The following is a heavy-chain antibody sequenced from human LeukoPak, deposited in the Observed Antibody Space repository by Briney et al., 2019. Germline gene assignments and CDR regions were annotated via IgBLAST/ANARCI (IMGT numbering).Heavy chain of an antibody. V-gene: IGHV4-59*01. CDR2: IYYSGST. J-gene: IGHJ6*03. CDR3: ARTTEGYCSSASCFGFSYSYYMDV. CDR1: DGSIINYY. D-gene: IGHD2-2*01. Sequence: PSETLSLTCTVSDGSIINYYWGWVRQAPGKGLEWIGSIYYSGSTNYNPSLKSRVTISVDTSKNQFSLKLSSVIAADTAVYYCARTTEGYCSSASCFGFSYSYYMDVWGKGTTVTISS.